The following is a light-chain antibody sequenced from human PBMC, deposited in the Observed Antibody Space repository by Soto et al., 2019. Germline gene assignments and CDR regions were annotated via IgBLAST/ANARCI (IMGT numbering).Light chain of an antibody. J-gene: IGKJ4*01. V-gene: IGKV1-39*01. CDR1: QSVSKY. CDR2: ASS. Sequence: DTELTQSPSSLASSVGDRVTITCRASQSVSKYLDWYQQKIGDAPKLLIYASSSLQNGVPSRSSGSGSGTDFTLTISSLQPEDSAPYFCQQSYTNPLTFGGGTKVDIK. CDR3: QQSYTNPLT.